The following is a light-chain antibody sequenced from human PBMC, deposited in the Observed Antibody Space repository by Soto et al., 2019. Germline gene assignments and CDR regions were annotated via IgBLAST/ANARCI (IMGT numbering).Light chain of an antibody. Sequence: HSVLTQPPSASVSPGQSVAISCTGTSSDVGGYNYVSWYQQHPGKAPKLMIYEVNKRPSGVPDRFSGSKSGNTASLTVSGLQAEDEADYYCSSYAGSSSVFGTGTKVTVL. CDR1: SSDVGGYNY. V-gene: IGLV2-8*01. CDR2: EVN. CDR3: SSYAGSSSV. J-gene: IGLJ1*01.